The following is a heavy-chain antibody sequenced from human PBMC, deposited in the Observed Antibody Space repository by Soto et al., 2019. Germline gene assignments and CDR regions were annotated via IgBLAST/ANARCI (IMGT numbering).Heavy chain of an antibody. CDR1: GYSVSSSDYY. CDR2: MFYSELT. J-gene: IGHJ6*02. D-gene: IGHD2-15*01. V-gene: IGHV4-39*01. CDR3: APLSVSLSGPYGIHV. Sequence: SETLSLTCSVSGYSVSSSDYYWAWIRQPPGKGLEWIGSMFYSELTYYNPSLKSRVTLSVDTSKNQFSVRLNSVTAADTAVYYCAPLSVSLSGPYGIHVWGQGTTVTVS.